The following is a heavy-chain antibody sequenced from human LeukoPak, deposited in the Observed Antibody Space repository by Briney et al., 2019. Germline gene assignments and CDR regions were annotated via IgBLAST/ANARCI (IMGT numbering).Heavy chain of an antibody. CDR2: INHSGST. Sequence: SETPSLTCAVYGGSFSGYYWSWIRQPPGKGLEWIGEINHSGSTNYNPSLKSRVTISVDTSKNQFSLKLSSVTAADTAVYYCARHISVYGVTNWFDPWGQGTLVTVSS. CDR3: ARHISVYGVTNWFDP. V-gene: IGHV4-34*01. D-gene: IGHD4-17*01. CDR1: GGSFSGYY. J-gene: IGHJ5*02.